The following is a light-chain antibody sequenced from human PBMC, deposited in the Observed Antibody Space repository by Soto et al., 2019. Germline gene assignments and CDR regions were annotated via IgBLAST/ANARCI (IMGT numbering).Light chain of an antibody. Sequence: SYELTQPSSVSVSPGQTVRITCSGDIVAKKYARWFQQKPGQAPVLVIYKDSERPSGIPERFSGCSSGTTVTLTITGAQVEDEADYYCNSAADNIWVFGGGTKLTVL. J-gene: IGLJ3*02. CDR3: NSAADNIWV. V-gene: IGLV3-27*01. CDR2: KDS. CDR1: IVAKKY.